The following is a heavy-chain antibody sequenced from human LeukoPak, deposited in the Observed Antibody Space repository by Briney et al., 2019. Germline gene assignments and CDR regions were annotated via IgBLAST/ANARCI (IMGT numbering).Heavy chain of an antibody. V-gene: IGHV3-23*01. Sequence: PGGSLRLSCVASRFTFNTYAVNWVRQAPGKGLEWVSAISSNGDITYYADSVRGRFTISRDNSKNTVFLQMNSLRADDTAVYYCATVKRDCSGGTCYSYDYWGQGTLVTVS. D-gene: IGHD2-15*01. J-gene: IGHJ4*02. CDR2: ISSNGDIT. CDR3: ATVKRDCSGGTCYSYDY. CDR1: RFTFNTYA.